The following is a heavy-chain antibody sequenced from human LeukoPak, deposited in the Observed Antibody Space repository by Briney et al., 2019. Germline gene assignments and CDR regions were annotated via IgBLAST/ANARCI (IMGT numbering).Heavy chain of an antibody. V-gene: IGHV4-59*12. CDR1: GASLNDYY. J-gene: IGHJ4*02. CDR3: ASGAADGYNFGFDY. Sequence: SETLSLTCTVSGASLNDYYWSWIRQPPGKALERIGFIHSSGSANSNPSLTSRVTISIDTSKNQFSLNLRSLTAADTAVYFCASGAADGYNFGFDYRGQGTLAAVSS. D-gene: IGHD5-24*01. CDR2: IHSSGSA.